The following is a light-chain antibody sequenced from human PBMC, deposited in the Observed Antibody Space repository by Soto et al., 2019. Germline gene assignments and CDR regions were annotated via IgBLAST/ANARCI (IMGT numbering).Light chain of an antibody. CDR1: SSDVGSYNL. V-gene: IGLV2-23*01. CDR3: CSYAGSSTCV. Sequence: QSALTQPASVSGSPGQAITISCTGTSSDVGSYNLVSWYQQHPGKAPKLMIYEGSKRPSGVSNRFSGSKSGNTASLTSSGLQAEAEADYYCCSYAGSSTCVFGTGTKVTVL. J-gene: IGLJ1*01. CDR2: EGS.